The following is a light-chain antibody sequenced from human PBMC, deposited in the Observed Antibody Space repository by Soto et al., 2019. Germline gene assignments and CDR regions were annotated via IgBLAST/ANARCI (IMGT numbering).Light chain of an antibody. CDR2: DVS. V-gene: IGLV2-14*01. Sequence: QSALTQPASVSGSPGQSITISCTGTSSDIGRYIYVSWYQQHPGKAPKLMIYDVSNRPSGVSNRFSGSKSGNTASMTISGLQAEDEADYYCSSYTSSNTLVFGGGTKLTVL. CDR3: SSYTSSNTLV. J-gene: IGLJ2*01. CDR1: SSDIGRYIY.